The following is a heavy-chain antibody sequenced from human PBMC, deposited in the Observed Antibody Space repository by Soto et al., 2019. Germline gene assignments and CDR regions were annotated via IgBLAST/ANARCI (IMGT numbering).Heavy chain of an antibody. CDR1: GYTFTGYY. J-gene: IGHJ6*02. Sequence: ASVKVSCKASGYTFTGYYMHWVRQAPGQGLEWMGWINPNSGGTNYAQKFQGRVTMTRDTSISTAYMELSRLRSDDTAVYYCAREEEWELLRYGMDVWGQGTTVTVSS. CDR2: INPNSGGT. D-gene: IGHD1-26*01. V-gene: IGHV1-2*02. CDR3: AREEEWELLRYGMDV.